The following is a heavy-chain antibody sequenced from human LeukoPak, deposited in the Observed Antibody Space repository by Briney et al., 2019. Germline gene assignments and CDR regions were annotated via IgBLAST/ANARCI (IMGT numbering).Heavy chain of an antibody. CDR1: GFTFSNDW. V-gene: IGHV3-74*01. CDR3: TRDRSRAEDD. D-gene: IGHD1-14*01. CDR2: INTDGSTT. J-gene: IGHJ4*02. Sequence: PGGSLRLSCAASGFTFSNDWMHWVRQAPGKGLVWVSRINTDGSTTTYADSVKGRFTISRDNAKNTLYLQMNSLRGEDTAVYYCTRDRSRAEDDWGQGTLVTVSS.